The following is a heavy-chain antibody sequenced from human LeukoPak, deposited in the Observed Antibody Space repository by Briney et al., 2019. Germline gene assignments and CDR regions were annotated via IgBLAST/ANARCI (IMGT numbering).Heavy chain of an antibody. CDR1: GGSISSGGYY. J-gene: IGHJ4*02. D-gene: IGHD2-21*02. Sequence: SETLSLTCTVSGGSISSGGYYWSWIRQHPGKGLEWIGYIYYSGSTYYNPSLKSRVTISVDTSKNQFSLKLRSVTAADTAVYYCARSSYCGGACYYIDYWGQGTLVTVSS. V-gene: IGHV4-31*03. CDR3: ARSSYCGGACYYIDY. CDR2: IYYSGST.